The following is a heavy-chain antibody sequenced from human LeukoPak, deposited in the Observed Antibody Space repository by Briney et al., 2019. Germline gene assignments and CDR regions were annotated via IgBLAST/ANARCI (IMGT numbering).Heavy chain of an antibody. D-gene: IGHD3-22*01. CDR1: GFTFSSYG. J-gene: IGHJ4*02. CDR3: ARDGDSSGYYYFDY. V-gene: IGHV3-33*01. Sequence: GGSLRLSCAASGFTFSSYGMHWVRQAPGKGLEWVAVIWYDGSNKYNADSVKGRFTISRDNSKNTLYLQMNSLRAEDTAVYYCARDGDSSGYYYFDYWGQGTLVTVSS. CDR2: IWYDGSNK.